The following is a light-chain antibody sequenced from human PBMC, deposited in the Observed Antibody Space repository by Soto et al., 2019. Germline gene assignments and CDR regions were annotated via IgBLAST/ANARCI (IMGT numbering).Light chain of an antibody. J-gene: IGKJ1*01. CDR1: QSISSS. CDR2: KAS. CDR3: QQYNSYWT. V-gene: IGKV1-5*03. Sequence: DIQMTQSPSTLSASVGDRVTITCRASQSISSSLAWYQQKPGKAPKLLIYKASSLESGVPSRFSGRGSGTEFTLTISSAQPDDFATYYCQQYNSYWTFGQGTKVEIK.